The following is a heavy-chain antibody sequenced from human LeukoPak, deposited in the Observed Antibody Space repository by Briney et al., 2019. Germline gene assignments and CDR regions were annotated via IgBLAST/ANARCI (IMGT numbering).Heavy chain of an antibody. V-gene: IGHV4-39*06. D-gene: IGHD2-21*01. CDR1: GGSISSSSYY. J-gene: IGHJ4*02. CDR3: ARGIPHFDY. Sequence: SETLSLTCTVSGGSISSSSYYWGWIRQPPGKGLEWIGSIYYSGSTYYNPSLKSRVTISVDTSKNQFPLKLSSVTAADTAVYYCARGIPHFDYWGQGTLVTVSS. CDR2: IYYSGST.